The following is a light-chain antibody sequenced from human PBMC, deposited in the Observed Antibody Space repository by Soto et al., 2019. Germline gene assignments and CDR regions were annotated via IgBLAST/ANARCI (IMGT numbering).Light chain of an antibody. J-gene: IGLJ1*01. CDR3: CSYTSRRTYV. V-gene: IGLV2-14*01. CDR2: EVT. CDR1: SSDVGAYIY. Sequence: QSVLTQPASVSGSPGQSITISCTGTSSDVGAYIYVSWYQHHPGKAPKVMIYEVTNRPSGVSDRFSGSKSGNTASLTISGLQAEDEADYYCCSYTSRRTYVFGTGTKVTV.